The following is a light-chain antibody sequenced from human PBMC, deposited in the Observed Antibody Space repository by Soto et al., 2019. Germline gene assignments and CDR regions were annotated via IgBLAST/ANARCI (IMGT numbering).Light chain of an antibody. V-gene: IGKV3-11*01. J-gene: IGKJ5*01. Sequence: EIVLTQSPATLSLSPGERATLPCRASQSVSSYLAWYQQKPGQAPRLLIYDASNRATGIPARFSGSGSGTDFTLTISSLEPEDFEVYYCQQSSNWPPTLGRGTRLEIK. CDR3: QQSSNWPPT. CDR1: QSVSSY. CDR2: DAS.